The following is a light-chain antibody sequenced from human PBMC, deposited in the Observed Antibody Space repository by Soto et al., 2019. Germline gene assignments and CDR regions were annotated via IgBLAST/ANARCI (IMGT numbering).Light chain of an antibody. V-gene: IGLV8-61*01. J-gene: IGLJ3*02. Sequence: QAVVTQEPSFSVSPGGTVTLTCGLSSDSVSASHFPSWYQQTPGQAPRTLIYNTNTRSSGVPDRFSGSILGNRAALTITGAQADDESDYYCAAWDDSLKGPVFGGGTQLTVL. CDR1: SDSVSASHF. CDR2: NTN. CDR3: AAWDDSLKGPV.